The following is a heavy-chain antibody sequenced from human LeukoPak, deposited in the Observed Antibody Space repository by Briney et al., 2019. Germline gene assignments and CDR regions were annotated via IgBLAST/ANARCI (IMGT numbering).Heavy chain of an antibody. CDR3: ARVVSHRYWFDP. CDR1: GYSFTSYW. J-gene: IGHJ5*02. CDR2: IDPSDSYT. D-gene: IGHD2-15*01. V-gene: IGHV5-10-1*01. Sequence: GESLKISCKGSGYSFTSYWISWVRQMPGKGLEWMGRIDPSDSYTNYSPSFQGHVTISADKSISTAYLQWSSLKASDTAMYYCARVVSHRYWFDPWGQGTLVTVSS.